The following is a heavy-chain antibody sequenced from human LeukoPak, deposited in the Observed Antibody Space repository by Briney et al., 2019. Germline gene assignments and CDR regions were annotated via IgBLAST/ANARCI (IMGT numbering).Heavy chain of an antibody. J-gene: IGHJ4*02. CDR2: IYYSGST. CDR3: ARDRNYDSSGYFDY. D-gene: IGHD3-22*01. CDR1: GGSISSSNYF. V-gene: IGHV4-39*07. Sequence: SETLSLTCTVSGGSISSSNYFWGWIRQPPGKGLEWIGSIYYSGSTYYNPSLKSRVTISVDTSKNQFSLKLSSVTAADTAVYYCARDRNYDSSGYFDYWGQGTLVTVSS.